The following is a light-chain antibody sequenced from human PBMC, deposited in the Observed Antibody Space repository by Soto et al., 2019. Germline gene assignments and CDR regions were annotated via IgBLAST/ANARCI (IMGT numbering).Light chain of an antibody. V-gene: IGLV2-8*01. Sequence: QSVLTQPPSASGSPGQSVTISCTGTSSDVVDYNYVSWYQQHPGKAPKLLIYEVTKRPSGVPDRFSGSKSGNTASLTVSGLQAEDEADYYCSSSAGSNNLGVFGGGTKLTVL. CDR2: EVT. CDR3: SSSAGSNNLGV. CDR1: SSDVVDYNY. J-gene: IGLJ3*02.